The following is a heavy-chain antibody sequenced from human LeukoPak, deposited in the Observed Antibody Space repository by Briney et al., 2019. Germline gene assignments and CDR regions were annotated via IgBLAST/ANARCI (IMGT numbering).Heavy chain of an antibody. CDR2: INHRGGT. CDR1: GGSFSDYS. D-gene: IGHD3-10*01. CDR3: ASGVGEFFPDAFNI. V-gene: IGHV4-34*01. Sequence: SETLSLTCAVFGGSFSDYSWTWIRQTPGKGLEWIGEINHRGGTNYNPSLKSRLTISVDTSKNQFSLNLTSVTDADTAVYYCASGVGEFFPDAFNIWGQGTMVGVFS. J-gene: IGHJ3*02.